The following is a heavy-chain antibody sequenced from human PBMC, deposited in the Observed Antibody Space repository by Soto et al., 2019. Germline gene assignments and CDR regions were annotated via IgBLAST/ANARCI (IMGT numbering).Heavy chain of an antibody. V-gene: IGHV1-69*13. CDR2: IIPIFGTA. J-gene: IGHJ3*02. D-gene: IGHD6-19*01. CDR1: GGTLSSCA. CDR3: ARRGAGSGWYPAFDI. Sequence: SVKLSCKESGGTLSSCAISWVRQAPGQGLEWMGGIIPIFGTANYAQKFQGRVTITADESTSTAYMELSSLRSEDTAVYYCARRGAGSGWYPAFDIWGQGTMVTVS.